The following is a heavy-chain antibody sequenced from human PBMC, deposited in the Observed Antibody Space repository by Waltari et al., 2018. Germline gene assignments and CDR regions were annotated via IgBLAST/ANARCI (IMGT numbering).Heavy chain of an antibody. D-gene: IGHD6-25*01. V-gene: IGHV3-30-3*01. CDR2: ISYDGSNK. CDR1: GFTFSSYA. J-gene: IGHJ6*03. Sequence: QVQLVESGGGVVQPGRSLRLSCAASGFTFSSYAMHWVRQAPGKGLEWVAVISYDGSNKYYADSVKGRFTISRDNSKNTLYLQMNSLRAEDTAVYYCARDPSAGGFDYYYYMDVWGKGTTVTISS. CDR3: ARDPSAGGFDYYYYMDV.